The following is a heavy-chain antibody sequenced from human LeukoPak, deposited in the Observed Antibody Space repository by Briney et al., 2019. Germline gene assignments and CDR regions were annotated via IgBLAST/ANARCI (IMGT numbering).Heavy chain of an antibody. V-gene: IGHV3-7*01. CDR3: ARAGYCSSTSCYYYGMDV. Sequence: GGSLRLSCAASGFTFSSYWMSWVRQAPGKGLEWVANIKQDGSEKYYVDSEKGRFTISRDNAKNSLYLQMNSLRAEDTAVYYCARAGYCSSTSCYYYGMDVWGQGTTVTVSS. J-gene: IGHJ6*02. CDR1: GFTFSSYW. D-gene: IGHD2-2*01. CDR2: IKQDGSEK.